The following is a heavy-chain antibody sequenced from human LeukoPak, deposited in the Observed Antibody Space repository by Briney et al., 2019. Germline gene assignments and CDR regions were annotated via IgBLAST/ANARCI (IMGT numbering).Heavy chain of an antibody. D-gene: IGHD6-6*01. CDR2: YHTSGST. CDR3: AREIASSDYYFDS. V-gene: IGHV4-4*07. CDR1: GVSISSYY. Sequence: SETLSLTCTVSGVSISSYYWNWIRQPAGKGLEWIGRYHTSGSTNYNPSLKSRVTMSADTFKMQFSLRLTSVTAADTAVYYCAREIASSDYYFDSWGQGTLVTVSS. J-gene: IGHJ4*02.